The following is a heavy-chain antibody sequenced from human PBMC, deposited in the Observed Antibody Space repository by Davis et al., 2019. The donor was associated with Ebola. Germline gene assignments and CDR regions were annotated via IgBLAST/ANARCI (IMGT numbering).Heavy chain of an antibody. Sequence: GESPKTPCASPGFTFSSYWMSWVRQPPGKGLEWVANIKQDGSEKYYVDSVKGRFTISRDNSKNTLYLQMNSLRAEDTAVYYCAYGDYGDVAAARALDYWGQGTLVTVSS. CDR3: AYGDYGDVAAARALDY. J-gene: IGHJ4*02. D-gene: IGHD4-17*01. CDR2: IKQDGSEK. CDR1: GFTFSSYW. V-gene: IGHV3-7*01.